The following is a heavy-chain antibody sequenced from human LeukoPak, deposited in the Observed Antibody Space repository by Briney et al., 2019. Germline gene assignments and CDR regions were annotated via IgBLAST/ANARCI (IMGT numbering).Heavy chain of an antibody. CDR3: ARRVAVPGSYYFDY. J-gene: IGHJ4*02. D-gene: IGHD2-15*01. V-gene: IGHV4-59*08. Sequence: SETLSLTCTVSGGSISSYYWTWIRQPPGKGLEWIGFIYYSGATKYNPSLESRVTISLDTSNNQFSLRLNSVTAADTAVYYCARRVAVPGSYYFDYWSQGTLVTVSS. CDR1: GGSISSYY. CDR2: IYYSGAT.